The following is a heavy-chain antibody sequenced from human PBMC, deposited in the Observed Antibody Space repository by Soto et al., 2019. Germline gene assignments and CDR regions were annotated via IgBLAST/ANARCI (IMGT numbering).Heavy chain of an antibody. J-gene: IGHJ6*02. CDR1: GFTFSSYA. Sequence: XGSLILSCAASGFTFSSYAMSWVRQAPGKGLDWVSAISGSGGSTYYADSVKGRFTISRDNSKNTLYLQMNSLRAEDTAVYYCARGGRGYSGYDYLLFYYYYGMDVWGQGPTVTVS. V-gene: IGHV3-23*01. CDR3: ARGGRGYSGYDYLLFYYYYGMDV. D-gene: IGHD5-12*01. CDR2: ISGSGGST.